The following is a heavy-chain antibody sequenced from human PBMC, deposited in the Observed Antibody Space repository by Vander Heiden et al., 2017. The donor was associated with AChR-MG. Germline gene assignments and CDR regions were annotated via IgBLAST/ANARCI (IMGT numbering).Heavy chain of an antibody. CDR3: AKVIPAEGHDV. J-gene: IGHJ6*04. CDR1: GFTFSSYG. V-gene: IGHV3-30*18. Sequence: QVQLVESGGGVVQPGRSLRLSCAASGFTFSSYGMHWVRQAPGKGLEWVAVISYDGSNKYYADSVKGRFTISRDNSKNTLYLQMNSLRAEDTAVYYCAKVIPAEGHDVWGKGTTVTVSS. D-gene: IGHD2-2*01. CDR2: ISYDGSNK.